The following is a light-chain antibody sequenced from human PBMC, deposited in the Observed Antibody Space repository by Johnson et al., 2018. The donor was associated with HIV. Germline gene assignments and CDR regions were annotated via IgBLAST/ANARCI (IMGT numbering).Light chain of an antibody. Sequence: QSVLTQPPSVSAAPGQKVTIFCSGSSSNIGNNYVSWYQQVPGTAPKLLIYENNKRPSGIPYRFSGSKSGTSATLGITGLQTGDEADYYCGTWDSSLSAGVFGTGTKVTVL. CDR1: SSNIGNNY. J-gene: IGLJ1*01. V-gene: IGLV1-51*02. CDR2: ENN. CDR3: GTWDSSLSAGV.